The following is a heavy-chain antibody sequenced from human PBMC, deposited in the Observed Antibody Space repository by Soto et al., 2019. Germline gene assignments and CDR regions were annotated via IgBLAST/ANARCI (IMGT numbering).Heavy chain of an antibody. Sequence: QVQLQESGPGLVKPSQTLSLTCNVSVGAITNDGYYWSWIRQHPGKALEWIGNIHYSGVTYYNPTLKSRAAISVDISKHQFSLKLDSVTAADTAVYYCARRDLCYDYLGQGVLVTVSS. V-gene: IGHV4-31*03. D-gene: IGHD2-15*01. CDR1: VGAITNDGYY. J-gene: IGHJ4*02. CDR2: IHYSGVT. CDR3: ARRDLCYDY.